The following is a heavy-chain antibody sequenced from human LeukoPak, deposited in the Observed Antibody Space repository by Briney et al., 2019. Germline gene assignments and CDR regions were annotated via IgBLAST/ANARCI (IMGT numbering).Heavy chain of an antibody. J-gene: IGHJ4*02. CDR3: ATLDWCHKYLVACGSSEY. CDR1: GFDFNSYA. D-gene: IGHD2-21*01. Sequence: GGSLRLSCAASGFDFNSYALHWVRQAPGKGLESVAVISVNGRDKYYANSVKGRFSISRDKSKNTFSLQMNSLRVEDSASYYCATLDWCHKYLVACGSSEYWGQGTLVTVSS. V-gene: IGHV3-30*01. CDR2: ISVNGRDK.